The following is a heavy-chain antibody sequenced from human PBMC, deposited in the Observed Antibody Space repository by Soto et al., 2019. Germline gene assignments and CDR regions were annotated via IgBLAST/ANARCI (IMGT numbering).Heavy chain of an antibody. D-gene: IGHD4-4*01. CDR1: GGSISSLY. Sequence: SETLSLTYTVAGGSISSLYWNWIRQPPGKGLEWIGSIFYSGSTTYNPSLKSRVTISVDTSKTQFSLKLTSVTAADTAAYYCARVRDYTTYGNAFDIWGQGPLLTVSS. CDR2: IFYSGST. CDR3: ARVRDYTTYGNAFDI. J-gene: IGHJ3*02. V-gene: IGHV4-59*01.